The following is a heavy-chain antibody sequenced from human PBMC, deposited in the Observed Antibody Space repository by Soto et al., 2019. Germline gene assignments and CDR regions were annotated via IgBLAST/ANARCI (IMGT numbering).Heavy chain of an antibody. CDR3: ARARGLHCSGGSCYPSWFDP. D-gene: IGHD2-15*01. CDR1: GGSISSGDYY. J-gene: IGHJ5*02. V-gene: IGHV4-30-4*01. Sequence: TSETLSLTCTVSGGSISSGDYYWSWIRQPPGKGLEWIGYIYYSGSTYYNPSLKSRVTISVDTSKNQFSLKLSSVTAADTAVYYCARARGLHCSGGSCYPSWFDPWGQGTLVTVSS. CDR2: IYYSGST.